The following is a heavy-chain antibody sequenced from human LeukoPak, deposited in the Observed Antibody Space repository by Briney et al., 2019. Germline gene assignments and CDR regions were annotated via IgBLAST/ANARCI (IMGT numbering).Heavy chain of an antibody. D-gene: IGHD3-10*01. V-gene: IGHV4-4*09. CDR2: IYTSGST. CDR3: AVMVRGVADY. Sequence: SETLSLTCTVSGGSISSYYWSWIRQPPGKGLEWIGYIYTSGSTNYNPSLKSRVTISVDTSKNQFSLKLSSVTAADTAVYYCAVMVRGVADYWGQGSLVTVSS. J-gene: IGHJ4*02. CDR1: GGSISSYY.